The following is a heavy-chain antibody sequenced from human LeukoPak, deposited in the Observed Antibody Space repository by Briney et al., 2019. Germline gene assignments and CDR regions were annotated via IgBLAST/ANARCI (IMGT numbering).Heavy chain of an antibody. J-gene: IGHJ6*02. D-gene: IGHD3-10*01. CDR2: ISYDGSNK. CDR3: ARGHSSLLWFGELLPYHYGMDV. CDR1: GFTFSSYA. V-gene: IGHV3-30*04. Sequence: PGGSLRLSCAASGFTFSSYAMHWVRQAPGKGLEWVAVISYDGSNKYYADSVKGRFTISRDNSKNTLYLQMNSLRAEDKAVYYCARGHSSLLWFGELLPYHYGMDVWGQGTTVTVSS.